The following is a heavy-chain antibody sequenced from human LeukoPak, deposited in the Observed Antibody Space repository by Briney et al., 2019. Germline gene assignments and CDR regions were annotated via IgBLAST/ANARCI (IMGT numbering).Heavy chain of an antibody. CDR3: AKDSSSTWFGGDSK. CDR1: GFTFSSYA. Sequence: SGGSLTLSCAASGFTFSSYAMSWVRQAPGKGLEWVSAISGSGGSTYYADSVKGRFTISRDNSKNTLYLQMNSLRAEDTAVYYCAKDSSSTWFGGDSKWGQGTLVTVSS. J-gene: IGHJ4*02. D-gene: IGHD3-10*01. V-gene: IGHV3-23*01. CDR2: ISGSGGST.